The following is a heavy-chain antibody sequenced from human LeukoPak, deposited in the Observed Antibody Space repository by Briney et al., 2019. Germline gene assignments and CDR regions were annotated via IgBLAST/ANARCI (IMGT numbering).Heavy chain of an antibody. D-gene: IGHD4-17*01. CDR2: ISSSGSTI. Sequence: PGGSLRLSCAASGFTFSSYEMNWVRQAPGKGLEWVSYISSSGSTIYYADSVKGRFTISRDNAKSSLYLQMNSLRAEDTAVYYCARDLATVTGNRYYYYYMDVWGKGTTVTISS. CDR3: ARDLATVTGNRYYYYYMDV. J-gene: IGHJ6*03. CDR1: GFTFSSYE. V-gene: IGHV3-48*03.